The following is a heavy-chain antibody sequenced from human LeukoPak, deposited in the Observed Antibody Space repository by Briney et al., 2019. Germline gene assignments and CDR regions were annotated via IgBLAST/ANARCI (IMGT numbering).Heavy chain of an antibody. CDR1: GYTFTSYG. D-gene: IGHD1-7*01. V-gene: IGHV1-69*13. J-gene: IGHJ6*02. Sequence: ASVKVSCKASGYTFTSYGISWVRQAPGQGLEWVGGIIPIFGTANYAQKFQGRVTITADESTSTAYMELSSLRSEDTAVYYCARDKYNWNYAPYYYYGMDVWGQGTTVTVSS. CDR2: IIPIFGTA. CDR3: ARDKYNWNYAPYYYYGMDV.